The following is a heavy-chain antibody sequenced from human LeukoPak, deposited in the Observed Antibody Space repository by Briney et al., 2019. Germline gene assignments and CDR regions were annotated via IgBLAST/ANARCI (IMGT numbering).Heavy chain of an antibody. V-gene: IGHV3-33*01. CDR1: GFTFSSYG. Sequence: GRSLRLSCAASGFTFSSYGMHWVRQAPGKGLEWVAVIWYDGSNKYYADSVKGRFTISRDNSKNTLYLQMNSLRAEDTAVYHCARGRLTTLYYFDYWGQGTLVTVSS. CDR2: IWYDGSNK. J-gene: IGHJ4*02. D-gene: IGHD1-1*01. CDR3: ARGRLTTLYYFDY.